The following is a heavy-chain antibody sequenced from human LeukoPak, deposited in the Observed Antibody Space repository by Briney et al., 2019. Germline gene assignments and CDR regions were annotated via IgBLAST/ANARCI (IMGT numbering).Heavy chain of an antibody. V-gene: IGHV3-15*01. CDR1: GFTFSNAW. J-gene: IGHJ4*02. CDR3: TTESVAYQLLLGY. D-gene: IGHD2-2*01. CDR2: IKSKTDGGTT. Sequence: GGSLRLSCAASGFTFSNAWMSWVRQAAGKGLEWVGRIKSKTDGGTTDYAAPVKGRFTISRDDSKNTLYLQMNSLKTEDTAVYYCTTESVAYQLLLGYWGQGTLVTVSS.